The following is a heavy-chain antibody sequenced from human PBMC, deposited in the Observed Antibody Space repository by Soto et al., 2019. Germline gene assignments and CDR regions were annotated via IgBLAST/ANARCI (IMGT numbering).Heavy chain of an antibody. D-gene: IGHD6-19*01. CDR2: TYYRSKWYN. Sequence: SQTLSLTCAISGYSVSRNSAAWNWIRQSPSRGLEWLGRTYYRSKWYNDYAVSVKSRITINPDTSKNQFSLQLNSVTPEDTAVYYCARDSWAGGSGWYVDWFDPWGQGTLVTVSS. CDR1: GYSVSRNSAA. CDR3: ARDSWAGGSGWYVDWFDP. V-gene: IGHV6-1*01. J-gene: IGHJ5*02.